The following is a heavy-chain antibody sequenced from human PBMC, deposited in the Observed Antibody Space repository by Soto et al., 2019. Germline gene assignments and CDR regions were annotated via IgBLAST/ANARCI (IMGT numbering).Heavy chain of an antibody. Sequence: GGSLRLSCAASGFTFDNYEMNWVRQSPGRGLEWISYISSVGSTVNYADSVKGRFSISRDNAKNSLYLQMNSLRAEDTAVYYCAKEATNINNFDYWGQGTLVTVSS. CDR1: GFTFDNYE. D-gene: IGHD1-26*01. J-gene: IGHJ4*02. CDR3: AKEATNINNFDY. CDR2: ISSVGSTV. V-gene: IGHV3-48*03.